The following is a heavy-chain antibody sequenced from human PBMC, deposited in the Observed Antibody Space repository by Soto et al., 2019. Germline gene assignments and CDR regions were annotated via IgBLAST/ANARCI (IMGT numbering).Heavy chain of an antibody. J-gene: IGHJ4*02. CDR3: ARPGIAAAGAEPFADY. D-gene: IGHD6-13*01. CDR1: GGSISSSSYY. V-gene: IGHV4-39*01. Sequence: PSETLSLTCTVPGGSISSSSYYWGWIRQPPGKGLEWIGSIYYSGSTYYNPSLKSRVTISVDTSKNQFSLKLSSVTAADTAVYYCARPGIAAAGAEPFADYWGQGTLVTVSS. CDR2: IYYSGST.